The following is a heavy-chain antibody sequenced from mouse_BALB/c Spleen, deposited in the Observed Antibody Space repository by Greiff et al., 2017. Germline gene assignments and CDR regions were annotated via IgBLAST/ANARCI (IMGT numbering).Heavy chain of an antibody. V-gene: IGHV1-5*01. CDR3: GGSSYRDYYAMDY. D-gene: IGHD1-1*01. J-gene: IGHJ4*01. CDR2: IYPGNSDT. CDR1: GYTFTSYW. Sequence: VQLQQSGTVLARPGASVKMSCKASGYTFTSYWMHWVKQRPGQGLEWIGAIYPGNSDTSYNQKFKGKAKLTAVTSTSTAYMELSSLTTEDSAVYYCGGSSYRDYYAMDYWGQGTSVTVSS.